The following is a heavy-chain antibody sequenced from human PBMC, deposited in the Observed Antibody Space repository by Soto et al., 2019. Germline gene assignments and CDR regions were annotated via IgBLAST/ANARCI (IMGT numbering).Heavy chain of an antibody. Sequence: QVQLVESGGGVVQPGRSLRLSCAASGFTFNSYAMHWVRQAPGKGLEWVAVISYDGSNKYYADSVKGRFTISGDNSKNTLYLQMNSLRAEDTAVYYCARFKGCSGGSCYPYFDYWGQGTLVTVSS. J-gene: IGHJ4*02. D-gene: IGHD2-15*01. CDR1: GFTFNSYA. CDR2: ISYDGSNK. V-gene: IGHV3-30-3*01. CDR3: ARFKGCSGGSCYPYFDY.